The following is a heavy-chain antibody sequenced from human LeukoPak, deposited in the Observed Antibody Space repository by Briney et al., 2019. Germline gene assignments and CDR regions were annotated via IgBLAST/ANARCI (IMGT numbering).Heavy chain of an antibody. Sequence: PSETLSLTCTVSGGSISSYYWSWIRQPPGKGLEWIGYIYYSGSTNYNPSLKSRVTMSVDTSKNQFSLKLTSVTAADTAVYYCARSGYFYDSGTYYSFDYWGQGTLVTVSS. CDR1: GGSISSYY. J-gene: IGHJ4*02. V-gene: IGHV4-59*12. CDR3: ARSGYFYDSGTYYSFDY. CDR2: IYYSGST. D-gene: IGHD3-22*01.